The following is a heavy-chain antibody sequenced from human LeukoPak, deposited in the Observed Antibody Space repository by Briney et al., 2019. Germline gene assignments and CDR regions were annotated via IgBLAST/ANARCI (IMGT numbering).Heavy chain of an antibody. V-gene: IGHV3-7*04. J-gene: IGHJ3*02. D-gene: IGHD2-2*01. CDR3: ARDLGYCSSTTCYFAFDI. CDR1: GFTFSGYW. Sequence: GGSLRLSCAASGFTFSGYWMSWVRQAPGKGLEWVANIKQDGSQKYYVDSVTGRFTISRDNAKNSLYLQMNSLRAEDTAVYYCARDLGYCSSTTCYFAFDIWGQGTMVTVSS. CDR2: IKQDGSQK.